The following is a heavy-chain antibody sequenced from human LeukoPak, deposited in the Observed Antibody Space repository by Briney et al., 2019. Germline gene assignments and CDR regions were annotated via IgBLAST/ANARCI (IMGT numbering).Heavy chain of an antibody. V-gene: IGHV4-59*01. J-gene: IGHJ5*02. CDR2: IYCTGNT. CDR1: GGSISGYY. Sequence: SETLSLTCTVSGGSISGYYWSWIRQPPGKGLEWIGLIYCTGNTHYNPSLKSRVTISVVTSKNQFSLKLTSVTAADTAVYYCARYAAAAGPNWFDPWGQGTLVTVSS. D-gene: IGHD6-13*01. CDR3: ARYAAAAGPNWFDP.